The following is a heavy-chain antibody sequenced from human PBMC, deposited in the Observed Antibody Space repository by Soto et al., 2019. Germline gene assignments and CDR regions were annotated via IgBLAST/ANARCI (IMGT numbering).Heavy chain of an antibody. CDR1: GGSINSYY. CDR2: IYYSGST. CDR3: ARILSSGQIDY. V-gene: IGHV4-59*01. Sequence: SETLSLTCTVSGGSINSYYWSWIRQPPGKGLEWIGYIYYSGSTHYNPSLKSRLTISVDTSRNQFSLKLSSVTAADTAVYYCARILSSGQIDYWGMGTLVTVSS. D-gene: IGHD6-25*01. J-gene: IGHJ4*02.